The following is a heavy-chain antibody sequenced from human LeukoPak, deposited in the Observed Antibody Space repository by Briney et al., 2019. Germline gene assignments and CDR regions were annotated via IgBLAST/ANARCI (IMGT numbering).Heavy chain of an antibody. D-gene: IGHD4-17*01. Sequence: SETLSLTCTVSGGSISSYYWSWIRQPPGKGLEWIGYIYSSGSTNYNPSLKSRVTISVDTPKNQFSLKLSSVTAADTAVYYCAREGTTGTHFDYWGQGTLVTVSS. CDR2: IYSSGST. V-gene: IGHV4-59*01. CDR1: GGSISSYY. J-gene: IGHJ4*02. CDR3: AREGTTGTHFDY.